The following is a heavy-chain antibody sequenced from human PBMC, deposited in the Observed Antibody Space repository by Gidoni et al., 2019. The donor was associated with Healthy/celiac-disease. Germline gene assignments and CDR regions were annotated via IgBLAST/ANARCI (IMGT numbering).Heavy chain of an antibody. V-gene: IGHV3-30-3*01. Sequence: QVQLVESGGGVVKPGRALRRSCAASGFTFSSSAMHWVRQAPGKGLEWVAVISYDGSNKYYADSVKGRFTISRDNSKNTLYLQMNSLRAEDTAVYYCARGKWVYPDYWGQGTLVTVSS. CDR1: GFTFSSSA. CDR3: ARGKWVYPDY. D-gene: IGHD6-13*01. J-gene: IGHJ4*02. CDR2: ISYDGSNK.